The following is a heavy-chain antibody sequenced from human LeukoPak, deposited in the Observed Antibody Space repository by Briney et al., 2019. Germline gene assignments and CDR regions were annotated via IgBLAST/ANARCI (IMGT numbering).Heavy chain of an antibody. Sequence: PGGSLRLSCVPSAFTFDDYAMHWVRHAQGKGLGWVSGISWNSGSIGYADSVKGRFIISRDDAKNSLYLQMNRLRAEDTALYYCAKDSVGGIAARPYYFDCWGQGTLVTVSS. J-gene: IGHJ4*02. CDR1: AFTFDDYA. V-gene: IGHV3-9*01. D-gene: IGHD6-6*01. CDR3: AKDSVGGIAARPYYFDC. CDR2: ISWNSGSI.